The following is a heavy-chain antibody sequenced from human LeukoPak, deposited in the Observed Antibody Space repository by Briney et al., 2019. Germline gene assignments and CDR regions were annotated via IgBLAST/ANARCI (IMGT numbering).Heavy chain of an antibody. Sequence: ASVKVACKASGYTFTSYYMHWVPQAPGQGLEWIGIINPSGGSTSYAQKFQGRVTMTRDTSTSTVYMELSSLRSEDTAVYYCARPSSGYYRDWGQGTLVTVSS. CDR1: GYTFTSYY. J-gene: IGHJ4*02. V-gene: IGHV1-46*01. D-gene: IGHD3-22*01. CDR2: INPSGGST. CDR3: ARPSSGYYRD.